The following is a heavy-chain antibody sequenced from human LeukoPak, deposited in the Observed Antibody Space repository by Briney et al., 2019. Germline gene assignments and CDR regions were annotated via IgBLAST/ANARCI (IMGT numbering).Heavy chain of an antibody. CDR2: INHSGST. D-gene: IGHD2-15*01. CDR3: ARAPNLGYCSGGSCYSGNWFDP. V-gene: IGHV4-34*01. J-gene: IGHJ5*02. Sequence: SETLSLTCAVYGGSFSGYYWSWIRQPPGKGLESIGEINHSGSTNYNPSLKSRVTISVDTSKNQFSLKLSSVTAADTAVYYCARAPNLGYCSGGSCYSGNWFDPWGQGTLVTVSS. CDR1: GGSFSGYY.